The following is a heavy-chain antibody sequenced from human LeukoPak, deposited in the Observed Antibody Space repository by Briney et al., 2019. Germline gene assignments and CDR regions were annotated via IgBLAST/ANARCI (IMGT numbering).Heavy chain of an antibody. CDR2: IYYSGST. V-gene: IGHV4-59*01. Sequence: SETLSLTCTVSGGSISGYYWNWIRQPPGKGLEWIGFIYYSGSTNYNPSLKSRVTISLDTSKNQCSLKLSSLTASEPARDYCARAPPHDSSDRDFDLWGRGTLVTVSS. CDR3: ARAPPHDSSDRDFDL. J-gene: IGHJ2*01. D-gene: IGHD3-22*01. CDR1: GGSISGYY.